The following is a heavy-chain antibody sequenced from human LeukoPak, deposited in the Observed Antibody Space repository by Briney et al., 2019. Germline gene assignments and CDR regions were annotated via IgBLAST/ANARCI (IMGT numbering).Heavy chain of an antibody. Sequence: SETLSLTCTVSGGSISSSSYYWGRIRQPPGKGLEWIGSIYYSGSTYYNPSLKSRVTISVDTSKNQFSLKLSSVTAADTAVYYCASSREQQLVDNWFDPWGQGTLVTVSS. CDR3: ASSREQQLVDNWFDP. V-gene: IGHV4-39*01. CDR2: IYYSGST. D-gene: IGHD6-13*01. J-gene: IGHJ5*02. CDR1: GGSISSSSYY.